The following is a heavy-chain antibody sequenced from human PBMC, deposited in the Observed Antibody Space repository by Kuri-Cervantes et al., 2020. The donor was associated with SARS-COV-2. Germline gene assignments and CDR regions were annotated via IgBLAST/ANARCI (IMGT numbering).Heavy chain of an antibody. CDR3: ARNRRTGGYSFGFDL. CDR2: INPDGGT. J-gene: IGHJ4*02. Sequence: GESLKISCKASGYTLTDYYMHWVRQAPGQGPEWMGWINPDGGTNSAQKFQGRVTMTRDTSTSTAHMELSRLRFDDTAVFYCARNRRTGGYSFGFDLWGQGTLVTVSS. CDR1: GYTLTDYY. V-gene: IGHV1-2*02. D-gene: IGHD5-18*01.